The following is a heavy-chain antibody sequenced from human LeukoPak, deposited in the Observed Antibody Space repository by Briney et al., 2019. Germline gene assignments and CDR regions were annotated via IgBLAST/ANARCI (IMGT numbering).Heavy chain of an antibody. V-gene: IGHV5-51*01. D-gene: IGHD5-18*01. CDR2: IYPGDSYT. Sequence: GESLKISCNGAGYSVTSDWIGWVRQMAGECLEWMVIIYPGDSYTRYSPSFPGQLTIATDKSIRTAYLPWSSLKASDTAMYYCARHGVGGYTNVYSDYWGQGTLVTASS. CDR3: ARHGVGGYTNVYSDY. CDR1: GYSVTSDW. J-gene: IGHJ4*02.